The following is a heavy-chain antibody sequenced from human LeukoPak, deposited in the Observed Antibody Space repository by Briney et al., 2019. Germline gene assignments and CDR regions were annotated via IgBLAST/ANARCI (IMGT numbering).Heavy chain of an antibody. Sequence: GGSLRLSCSAFGFTFINYRLSWVRRSPVKGLEWVANIHQDGGETFYLDSVKGRFTISRDNAKNSVSLQMHSLRAEDTALYYCARHQRDAGTSGYYSPLFDLWGPGTLVTVSS. CDR3: ARHQRDAGTSGYYSPLFDL. V-gene: IGHV3-7*01. J-gene: IGHJ4*01. D-gene: IGHD3-22*01. CDR1: GFTFINYR. CDR2: IHQDGGET.